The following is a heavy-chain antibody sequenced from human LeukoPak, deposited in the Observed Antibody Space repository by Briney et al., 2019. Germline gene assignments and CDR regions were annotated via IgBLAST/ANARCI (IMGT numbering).Heavy chain of an antibody. J-gene: IGHJ4*02. D-gene: IGHD6-19*01. CDR3: ATCYSSGWYDFDY. Sequence: GGSLRLSCAASGFTFSSYSMNWVRQAPGKGLEWVSSISSSSSYIYYADSVKGRFTISRDNAKNSLYLQMNSLRAEDTAVYYCATCYSSGWYDFDYWGQGTLVTVSS. CDR1: GFTFSSYS. CDR2: ISSSSSYI. V-gene: IGHV3-21*01.